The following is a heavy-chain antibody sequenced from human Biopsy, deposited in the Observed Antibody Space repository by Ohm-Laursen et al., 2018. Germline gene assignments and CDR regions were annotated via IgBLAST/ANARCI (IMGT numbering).Heavy chain of an antibody. CDR2: ISDSGST. J-gene: IGHJ4*02. Sequence: TLSLTCTVSSASINLYYWTWIRQPPGKGPEWIGDISDSGSTNYKPSLKSRVIISVDTSKNQFSLNLSSVTAADTAVYYCARRGSGGRSFDHWGQGTLVTVSS. CDR3: ARRGSGGRSFDH. D-gene: IGHD2-15*01. V-gene: IGHV4-59*08. CDR1: SASINLYY.